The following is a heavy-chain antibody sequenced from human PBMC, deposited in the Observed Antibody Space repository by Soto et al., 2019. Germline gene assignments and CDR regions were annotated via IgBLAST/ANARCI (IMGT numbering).Heavy chain of an antibody. CDR2: IYWDDDK. CDR3: AHRQSSSWQEYFQH. J-gene: IGHJ1*01. D-gene: IGHD6-13*01. CDR1: GFSLSTSGVG. V-gene: IGHV2-5*02. Sequence: QITLKESGPTLVKPTQTLTLTCTFSGFSLSTSGVGVGWIRQPPGKALEWLALIYWDDDKRYSPSLKCRLTIPKDTSKNQVVLTMTNMDPVDTATYYCAHRQSSSWQEYFQHWGQGTLVTVSS.